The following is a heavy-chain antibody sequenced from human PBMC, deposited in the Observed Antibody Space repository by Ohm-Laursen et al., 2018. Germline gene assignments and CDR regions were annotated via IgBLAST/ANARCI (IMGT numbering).Heavy chain of an antibody. V-gene: IGHV4-59*08. J-gene: IGHJ4*02. D-gene: IGHD6-19*01. CDR3: ATTTMDTSGWFGNYFDS. Sequence: PSQTLSLTCTVSSGSIGSYYWSWIRQPPGKGLEWIGYIDYRGSTKYNPSLRSRVTMSIDTSRNQFSLKLSSVTAADTAVYYCATTTMDTSGWFGNYFDSWGQGTLVTVSA. CDR2: IDYRGST. CDR1: SGSIGSYY.